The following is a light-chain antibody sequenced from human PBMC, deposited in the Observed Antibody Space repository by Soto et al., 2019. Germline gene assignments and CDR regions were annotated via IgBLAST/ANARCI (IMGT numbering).Light chain of an antibody. Sequence: QSALTQPASVSGSPGQSITISCAGTTSDVAYYDLVSWYQQHPGRAPKLLIYEVHKRPSGISVRFSGSKSGATASLTISGLQAEDEADYYCCSYAGSYLVVFGGGTKLTVL. CDR2: EVH. J-gene: IGLJ2*01. V-gene: IGLV2-23*02. CDR3: CSYAGSYLVV. CDR1: TSDVAYYDL.